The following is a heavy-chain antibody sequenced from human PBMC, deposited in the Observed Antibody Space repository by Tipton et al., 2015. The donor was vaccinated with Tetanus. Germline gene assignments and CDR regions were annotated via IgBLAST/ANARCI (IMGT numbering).Heavy chain of an antibody. J-gene: IGHJ5*02. Sequence: SLRLSCAASGFTFSDYYMSWIRQAPGKGLEWVSYISSSGSTTYYADSVKGRFTISRDNAKNSLYLQMNSLRAEDTAVYYCARERREAVAGIMTDPWGQGTLVTVSS. CDR2: ISSSGSTT. V-gene: IGHV3-11*01. D-gene: IGHD6-19*01. CDR3: ARERREAVAGIMTDP. CDR1: GFTFSDYY.